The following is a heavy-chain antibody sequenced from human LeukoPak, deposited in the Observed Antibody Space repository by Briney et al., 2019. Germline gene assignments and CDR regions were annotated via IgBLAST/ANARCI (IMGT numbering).Heavy chain of an antibody. V-gene: IGHV3-9*01. CDR2: ISWNSGSI. CDR3: AKGIEGSGSYYNSYSDY. J-gene: IGHJ4*02. D-gene: IGHD3-10*01. CDR1: GFTFDDYA. Sequence: GRSLRLSCAASGFTFDDYAMHWVRQAPGKGLEWVSGISWNSGSIGYADSVKGRFTISRDNAKNSLYLQMNSLRDEDTALYYCAKGIEGSGSYYNSYSDYWGQGTLVTVSS.